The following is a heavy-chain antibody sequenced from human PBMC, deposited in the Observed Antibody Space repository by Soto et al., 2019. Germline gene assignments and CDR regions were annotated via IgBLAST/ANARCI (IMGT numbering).Heavy chain of an antibody. J-gene: IGHJ4*02. D-gene: IGHD1-1*01. CDR2: ISGSGGST. CDR3: ARGRANWKGATLRTYYFDY. V-gene: IGHV3-23*01. CDR1: GFTFSSYA. Sequence: GGSLRLSCAASGFTFSSYAMSWVRQAPGKRLEWVSAISGSGGSTYYADSVKGRFTISRDNSKNTLYLQMNSLRSEDTAVYYCARGRANWKGATLRTYYFDYWGQGTLVTVSS.